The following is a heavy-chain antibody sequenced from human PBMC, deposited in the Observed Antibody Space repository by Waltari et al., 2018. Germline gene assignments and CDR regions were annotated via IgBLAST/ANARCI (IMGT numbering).Heavy chain of an antibody. CDR2: VGKGWGIV. V-gene: IGHV3-48*04. Sequence: EVRLVESGGDLVQPGASLRVSCAASGFPFTPYGMSWVRQAPGKGLEWFAYVGKGWGIVFYADSVQGRFSVSRDNGENSLHLQMNNLRGDDTAVYYCTRDGLEVNRNCDYWGQGTLVTVAS. CDR3: TRDGLEVNRNCDY. J-gene: IGHJ4*02. CDR1: GFPFTPYG.